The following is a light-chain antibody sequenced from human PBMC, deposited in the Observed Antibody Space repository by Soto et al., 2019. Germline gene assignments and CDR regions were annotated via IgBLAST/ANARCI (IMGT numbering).Light chain of an antibody. J-gene: IGKJ4*01. CDR3: QPYNNWPLT. Sequence: EIVMTQSPATLSVSPGERVTLSCRASESVSNNVAWYQQKPGQAPRLLIYHAITRATGIPVRFSGSGSGTELTLTISSLQSEDFAIYYCQPYNNWPLTFGGGTKVEI. CDR2: HAI. V-gene: IGKV3-15*01. CDR1: ESVSNN.